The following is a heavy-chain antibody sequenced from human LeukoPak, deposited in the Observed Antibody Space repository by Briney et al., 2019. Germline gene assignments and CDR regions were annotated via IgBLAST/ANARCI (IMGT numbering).Heavy chain of an antibody. J-gene: IGHJ3*02. V-gene: IGHV1-8*01. Sequence: ASVKVSCKASGYTFTSYDINWVRQATGQGLEWMGWMNPNSGNTGYAQKFQGRVTMTRNTSISTAYMELSSLRSEDTAVYYCARDLCSSTSCYPLAFDIWGQGTMVTVSS. CDR3: ARDLCSSTSCYPLAFDI. CDR1: GYTFTSYD. D-gene: IGHD2-2*01. CDR2: MNPNSGNT.